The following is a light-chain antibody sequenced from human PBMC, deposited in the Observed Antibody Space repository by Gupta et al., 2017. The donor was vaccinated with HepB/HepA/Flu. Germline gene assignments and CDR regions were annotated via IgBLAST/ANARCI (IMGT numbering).Light chain of an antibody. Sequence: YKLTKPPSVSVSPGQTASITCSGDKLGDKYACWYQQKPGQSPVLVIYQDSKRPSGIPERFSGSNSGNTATLTISGTQAMDEADYYCQAWDSSTGVVFGGGTKLTVL. J-gene: IGLJ2*01. CDR3: QAWDSSTGVV. CDR1: KLGDKY. CDR2: QDS. V-gene: IGLV3-1*01.